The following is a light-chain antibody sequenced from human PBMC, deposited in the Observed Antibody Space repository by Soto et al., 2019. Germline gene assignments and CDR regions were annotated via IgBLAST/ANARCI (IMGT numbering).Light chain of an antibody. CDR2: SND. Sequence: QSVLTQSPSASGTPGQSVSIYCSGSTSNIGTNTVSWYQHVPGTAPKLLIYSNDQRPSAVPGRFSGSKSGTSASLAISGFLSEDEADYYCATWENSLNVVFGRGTKETVL. CDR3: ATWENSLNVV. CDR1: TSNIGTNT. J-gene: IGLJ2*01. V-gene: IGLV1-44*01.